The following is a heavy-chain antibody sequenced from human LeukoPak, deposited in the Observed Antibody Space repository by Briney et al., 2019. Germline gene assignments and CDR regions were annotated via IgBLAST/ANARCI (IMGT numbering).Heavy chain of an antibody. J-gene: IGHJ4*02. V-gene: IGHV3-23*01. Sequence: PGGSLRLSCAASGFTFSNYAMSWVRQAPGRGPEWVSAISTSGGSTYYADSVKGRFTISRDNSKNTLHLQMNSLRAEDTAVYLCARQLGYCSDGSCYFDYWGQGTLVTVSS. CDR2: ISTSGGST. CDR3: ARQLGYCSDGSCYFDY. CDR1: GFTFSNYA. D-gene: IGHD2-15*01.